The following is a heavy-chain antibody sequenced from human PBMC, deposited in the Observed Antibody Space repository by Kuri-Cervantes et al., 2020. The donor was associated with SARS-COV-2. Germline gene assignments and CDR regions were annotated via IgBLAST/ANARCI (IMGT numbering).Heavy chain of an antibody. D-gene: IGHD3-3*01. CDR1: GGSVSSGSYY. CDR2: IYYSGST. CDR3: ARGVTIFGEDV. V-gene: IGHV4-61*01. Sequence: GSLRLSCTVSGGSVSSGSYYWSWIRQPPGKGLEWIGYIYYSGSTNYNPSLKSRVTISVDTSKNQFPLKLSSVTAADTAVYYCARGVTIFGEDVWGQGTTVTVSS. J-gene: IGHJ6*02.